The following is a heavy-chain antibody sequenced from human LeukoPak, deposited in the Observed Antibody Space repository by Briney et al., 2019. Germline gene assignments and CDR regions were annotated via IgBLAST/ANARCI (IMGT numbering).Heavy chain of an antibody. CDR3: ARGGDAFDI. CDR1: GYSISSGYY. J-gene: IGHJ3*02. Sequence: SETLSLTCAVSGYSISSGYYWGWIRQPPGKGLEWIRSIYHSGSTYYNPSLKSRVTISVGTSKNQFSLKLSSVTAADTAVYYCARGGDAFDIWGQGTMVTVSS. V-gene: IGHV4-38-2*01. CDR2: IYHSGST. D-gene: IGHD3-16*01.